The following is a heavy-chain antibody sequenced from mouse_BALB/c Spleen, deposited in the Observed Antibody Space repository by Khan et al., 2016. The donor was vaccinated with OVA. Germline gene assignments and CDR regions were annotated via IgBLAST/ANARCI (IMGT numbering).Heavy chain of an antibody. J-gene: IGHJ2*01. D-gene: IGHD2-1*01. V-gene: IGHV1S81*02. CDR2: INPSNGRT. CDR3: ARLLINFDY. Sequence: QVQLQQPGAELVNPGASVNLSCKASGYTLTSYWMHWVKQRPGQGLEWIGEINPSNGRTNYNEKFKSKATLTVDKSSSTAYMQLSSPTAEDSADYYCARLLINFDYWGQGTTLTVSS. CDR1: GYTLTSYW.